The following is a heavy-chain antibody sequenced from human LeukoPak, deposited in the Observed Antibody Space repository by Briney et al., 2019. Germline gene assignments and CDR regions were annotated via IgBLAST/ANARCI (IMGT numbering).Heavy chain of an antibody. V-gene: IGHV4-31*03. CDR1: GGSISSGGYY. D-gene: IGHD2-21*02. CDR2: IYYSGST. J-gene: IGHJ3*02. CDR3: ARDVVVTASPDAFDI. Sequence: SETLSLTCTVSGGSISSGGYYWSWIRQHPGKGLEWIGYIYYSGSTYYNPSLKSRVTISVDTSKNQFSLKLSSVTAADTAVYYCARDVVVTASPDAFDIWGQGTMVIVSS.